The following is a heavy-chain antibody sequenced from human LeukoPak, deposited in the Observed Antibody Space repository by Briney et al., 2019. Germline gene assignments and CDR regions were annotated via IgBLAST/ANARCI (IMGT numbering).Heavy chain of an antibody. CDR1: GGSISSGSYY. V-gene: IGHV4-61*02. J-gene: IGHJ6*03. CDR3: ARAGCSSTSCYKGGYYYYMDV. Sequence: PSETLSLTCTVSGGSISSGSYYWSWIRQPAGKGLEWIGRIYTSGSTNYNPSLKSRVTISVDTSKNQFSLKLSSVTAADTAVYYRARAGCSSTSCYKGGYYYYMDVWGKGTTVTVSS. CDR2: IYTSGST. D-gene: IGHD2-2*02.